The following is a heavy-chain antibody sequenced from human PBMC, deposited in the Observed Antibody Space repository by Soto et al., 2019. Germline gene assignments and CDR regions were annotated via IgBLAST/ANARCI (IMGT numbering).Heavy chain of an antibody. V-gene: IGHV1-18*01. D-gene: IGHD1-26*01. CDR3: ARGGDYFDY. CDR2: ISAYNGNT. J-gene: IGHJ4*02. CDR1: GDSFTSYG. Sequence: ASVKLSCEACGDSFTSYGISWVRQAPGQGLEWMGWISAYNGNTNYAQKFQGRVTMTRNTSISTAYMELSSLRSEDTAVYYCARGGDYFDYWGQGTLVTVSS.